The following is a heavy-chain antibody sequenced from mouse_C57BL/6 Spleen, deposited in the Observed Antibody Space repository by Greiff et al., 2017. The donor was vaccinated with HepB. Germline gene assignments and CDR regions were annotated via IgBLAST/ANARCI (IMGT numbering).Heavy chain of an antibody. V-gene: IGHV14-1*01. Sequence: EVKLEESGAELVRPGASVKLSCTASGFNIKDYYMHWVKQRPEQGLEWIGRIDPEDGDTEYAPKFQGKATMTADTSSNTAYLQLSSLTSEDTAVYYCMAYYSNYYAMDYWGQGTSVTVSS. CDR2: IDPEDGDT. CDR3: MAYYSNYYAMDY. CDR1: GFNIKDYY. J-gene: IGHJ4*01. D-gene: IGHD2-5*01.